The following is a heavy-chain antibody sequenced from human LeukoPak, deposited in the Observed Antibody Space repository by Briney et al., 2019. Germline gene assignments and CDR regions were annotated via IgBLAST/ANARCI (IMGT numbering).Heavy chain of an antibody. Sequence: SGGSLRLSCAASGFTFSNYDMHWVRQATGKGLERVSAIGVAANTFYSGSVKGRFTISRENAKNSLYLLMTSLRAEDTAMYYCARQNTPHGNFDYWGQGTLVTVSS. D-gene: IGHD1-26*01. J-gene: IGHJ4*02. CDR2: IGVAANT. V-gene: IGHV3-13*01. CDR3: ARQNTPHGNFDY. CDR1: GFTFSNYD.